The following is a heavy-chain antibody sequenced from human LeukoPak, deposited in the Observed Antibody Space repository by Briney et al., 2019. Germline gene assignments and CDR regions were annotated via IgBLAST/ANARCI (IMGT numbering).Heavy chain of an antibody. V-gene: IGHV4-59*08. CDR2: IYYSGST. CDR3: ARRMEGDSYGYVY. J-gene: IGHJ4*02. CDR1: GGSISSYY. Sequence: SETLSLTCTVSGGSISSYYWSWIRQPPGKGLEWIGYIYYSGSTNYNPSLKSRVTISVDTSENQFSLKLSSVTAADTAVYYCARRMEGDSYGYVYWGQGTLVTVSS. D-gene: IGHD5-18*01.